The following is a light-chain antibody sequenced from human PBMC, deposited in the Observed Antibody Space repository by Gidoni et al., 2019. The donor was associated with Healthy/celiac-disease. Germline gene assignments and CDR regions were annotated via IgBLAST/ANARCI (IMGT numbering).Light chain of an antibody. Sequence: EIVLTQSPGTLSLSPGERATLSCRASQSVSSSYLAWYQQKPGQAPRLLIYGASSRATGIPHRFSGSGSGTDFTLTISRLEPEDFAVYYCQQYGSSLYSFXQXTKLEIK. CDR1: QSVSSSY. J-gene: IGKJ2*03. CDR3: QQYGSSLYS. V-gene: IGKV3-20*01. CDR2: GAS.